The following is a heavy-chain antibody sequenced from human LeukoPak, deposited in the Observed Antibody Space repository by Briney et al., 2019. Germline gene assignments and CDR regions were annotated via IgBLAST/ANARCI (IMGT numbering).Heavy chain of an antibody. CDR3: ARSRIAVAAHLRNTKYNWFDP. CDR2: INQSGST. Sequence: SETLSLTCAVYGGSFSGYYWSWIRQAPGKGLEWIGEINQSGSTNYNPSLKSRVTISADTSKNQFSLKLSSVTAADTAVYYCARSRIAVAAHLRNTKYNWFDPWGQGTLVTVSS. J-gene: IGHJ5*02. V-gene: IGHV4-34*01. CDR1: GGSFSGYY. D-gene: IGHD6-19*01.